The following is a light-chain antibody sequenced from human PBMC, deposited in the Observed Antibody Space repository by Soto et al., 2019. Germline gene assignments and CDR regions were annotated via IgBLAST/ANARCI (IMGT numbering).Light chain of an antibody. J-gene: IGLJ1*01. CDR3: SSDAGNYNYV. V-gene: IGLV2-8*01. Sequence: QSALTQPPSASGSPGQSVTIPCTGTSSDVGGYDHVSWYQQHPGKAPKLMIYEVTKRPAGVPDRFSGSKSGNTASLTVSGLQAEDEAVYFCSSDAGNYNYVFGTGTKLTVL. CDR1: SSDVGGYDH. CDR2: EVT.